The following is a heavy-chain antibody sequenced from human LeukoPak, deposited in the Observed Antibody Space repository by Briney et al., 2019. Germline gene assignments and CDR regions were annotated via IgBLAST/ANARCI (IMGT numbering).Heavy chain of an antibody. CDR3: TTDSLVVPAKYYYYGMDV. CDR1: GFTFSSYG. V-gene: IGHV3-33*01. CDR2: IWYDGSNK. D-gene: IGHD2-2*01. J-gene: IGHJ6*02. Sequence: GGSLRLSCAASGFTFSSYGMHWVRQAPGKGLEWVAVIWYDGSNKYYADSVKGRFTISRDNSKNTLYLQMNSLKTEDTAVYYCTTDSLVVPAKYYYYGMDVWGQGTTVAVSS.